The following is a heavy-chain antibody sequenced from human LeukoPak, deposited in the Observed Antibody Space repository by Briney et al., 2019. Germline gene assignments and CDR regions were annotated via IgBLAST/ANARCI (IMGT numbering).Heavy chain of an antibody. V-gene: IGHV5-51*01. CDR2: IYPGDSDT. CDR1: GYTFTSYW. D-gene: IGHD4-17*01. J-gene: IGHJ4*02. Sequence: GESLKISCKGSGYTFTSYWIAWVRPMPGKGLEWMGIIYPGDSDTRYSPSFQGQVTISADKSISTAYLQWSSLKASDTAMYYCARRSVYGDCDYWGQGTLVTVSS. CDR3: ARRSVYGDCDY.